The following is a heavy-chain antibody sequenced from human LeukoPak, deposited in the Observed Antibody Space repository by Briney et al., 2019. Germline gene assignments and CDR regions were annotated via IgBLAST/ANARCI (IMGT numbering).Heavy chain of an antibody. D-gene: IGHD3-10*01. CDR3: ARHAGSRFDP. Sequence: GESLKISCKGSGYSCTSYWISWVRQMPGKGLEWMGRIDPSDSYTNYSPSFQGHVTISADKSISTAYLQWSSLKASDTAMYYCARHAGSRFDPWGQGTLVTVSS. CDR2: IDPSDSYT. J-gene: IGHJ5*02. CDR1: GYSCTSYW. V-gene: IGHV5-10-1*01.